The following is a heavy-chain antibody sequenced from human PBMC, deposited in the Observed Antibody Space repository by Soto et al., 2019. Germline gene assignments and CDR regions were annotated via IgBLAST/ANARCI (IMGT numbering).Heavy chain of an antibody. Sequence: PGGSLRLSCAASGFTVSSNYMSWVRQAPGKGLEWVSVIYSGGSTYYADSVKGRFTISRDNSKNTLYLQMNSLRAEDTAVYYCAREMKAGGPQAISYWGQGTLVTVSS. CDR2: IYSGGST. CDR3: AREMKAGGPQAISY. D-gene: IGHD3-10*01. V-gene: IGHV3-53*01. CDR1: GFTVSSNY. J-gene: IGHJ4*02.